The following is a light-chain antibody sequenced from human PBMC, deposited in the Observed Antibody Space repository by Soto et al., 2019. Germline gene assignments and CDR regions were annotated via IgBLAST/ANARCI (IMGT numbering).Light chain of an antibody. CDR2: DAS. J-gene: IGKJ4*01. Sequence: DLQMTQSPSSLSASVGDRVTITCQASQDISNYLNWYQQEPGKAPKLLIFDASNVETGVPSRFSGSGSGTDFTFTIHSLQPEDAATYYCQQYEDLPLTFGGGTKVGIK. V-gene: IGKV1-33*01. CDR3: QQYEDLPLT. CDR1: QDISNY.